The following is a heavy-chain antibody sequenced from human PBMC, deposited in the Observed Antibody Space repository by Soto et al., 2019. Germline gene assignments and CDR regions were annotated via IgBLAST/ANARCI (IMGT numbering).Heavy chain of an antibody. D-gene: IGHD2-2*02. V-gene: IGHV1-18*01. Sequence: QVQLVQSGAEVKKPGASVKVSCKASGYTFTSYGISWVRQAPGQGLEWMGWISAYNGNTNYAQKLQGRVTMTTDTSTSTAYLELRSLRSDDTAVHYCARDVGDIVVVPAAIPHYYYYGMDVWGQGTTVTVSS. CDR3: ARDVGDIVVVPAAIPHYYYYGMDV. CDR1: GYTFTSYG. CDR2: ISAYNGNT. J-gene: IGHJ6*02.